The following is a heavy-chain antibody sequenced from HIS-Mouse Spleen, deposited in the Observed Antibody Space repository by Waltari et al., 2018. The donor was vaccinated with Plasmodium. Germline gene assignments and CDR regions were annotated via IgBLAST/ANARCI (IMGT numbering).Heavy chain of an antibody. Sequence: QVQLQESGPGLVKPSETLSLTCTVSGYSISSGYYWGWIRQPPGKGLEWIGSIYHSGSTDYNPSLKSRVTISVDTSKNQFSLKLSSVTAADTAGYYCARSDYGDYWYFDLWGRGTLVTVSS. J-gene: IGHJ2*01. V-gene: IGHV4-38-2*02. D-gene: IGHD4-17*01. CDR2: IYHSGST. CDR3: ARSDYGDYWYFDL. CDR1: GYSISSGYY.